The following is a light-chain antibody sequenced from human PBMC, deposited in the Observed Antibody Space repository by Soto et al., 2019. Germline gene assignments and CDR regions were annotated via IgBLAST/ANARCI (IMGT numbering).Light chain of an antibody. J-gene: IGKJ5*01. CDR3: QQFLSYPFT. V-gene: IGKV1-13*02. Sequence: IQLTQSPASLSASVGERVTITCRASQDIRGALAWYQQSPGEAPQLLIYDASTLESGVPSRFSGSSSGTHFTLTISSLQPEDFATYYCQQFLSYPFTFGQGTRLEI. CDR2: DAS. CDR1: QDIRGA.